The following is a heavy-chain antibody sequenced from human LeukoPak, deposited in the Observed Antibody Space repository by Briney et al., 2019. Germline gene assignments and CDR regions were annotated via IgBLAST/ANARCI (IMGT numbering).Heavy chain of an antibody. CDR3: ARGKGIGVNDY. D-gene: IGHD3-10*01. CDR1: GFSFSTYS. V-gene: IGHV3-21*01. J-gene: IGHJ4*02. Sequence: PGGSLRLSCAASGFSFSTYSMNWVRQAPGKGPEWVSSISSSSGDIYYGDSVKGRFTISRDNAKNSLYLQMNSLRAEDTAVYYCARGKGIGVNDYWGQGTLVTVSS. CDR2: ISSSSGDI.